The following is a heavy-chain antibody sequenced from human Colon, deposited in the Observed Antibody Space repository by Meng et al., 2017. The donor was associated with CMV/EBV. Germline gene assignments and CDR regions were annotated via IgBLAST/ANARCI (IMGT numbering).Heavy chain of an antibody. CDR1: VYTFSAYY. J-gene: IGHJ6*02. Sequence: ASVTVSCKASVYTFSAYYVLWIRQAPGQGLECMGWMNPNSGGTMPAQKFKGRVTMTRDTSIATAYMELSRLTSDDTAVYYCVRDLKATSVTTRGLYGLDIWGQGTTVTVSS. CDR3: VRDLKATSVTTRGLYGLDI. D-gene: IGHD4-11*01. CDR2: MNPNSGGT. V-gene: IGHV1-2*02.